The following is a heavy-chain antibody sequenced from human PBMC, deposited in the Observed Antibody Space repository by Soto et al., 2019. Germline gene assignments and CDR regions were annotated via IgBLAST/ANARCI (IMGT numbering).Heavy chain of an antibody. V-gene: IGHV3-53*04. CDR1: GFTDSSNY. J-gene: IGHJ5*02. CDR2: IYSGGST. CDR3: AREVGHGWFDP. Sequence: EVQLVESGGGLVQPGGSLRLPCAASGFTDSSNYMSWVRQAPGKGLEWVSVIYSGGSTYYADSVKGRFTISRHNSKNTLYLQMNSLRAEDTAVYYCAREVGHGWFDPWGQGTLVTVSS.